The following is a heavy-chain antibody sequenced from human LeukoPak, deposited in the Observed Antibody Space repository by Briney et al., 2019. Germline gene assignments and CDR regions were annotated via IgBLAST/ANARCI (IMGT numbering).Heavy chain of an antibody. V-gene: IGHV3-30*02. D-gene: IGHD3-16*02. CDR1: GFTFSSYA. Sequence: GGSLRLSCAASGFTFSSYAMHWVRQAPGKGLEWVAFILFDGTEIHYADSVKGRFTISRDNSKNTLDLQMNSLRVEDTAVYYCAKDSRVIRAFGSWGHGSLVTVSS. CDR2: ILFDGTEI. J-gene: IGHJ5*01. CDR3: AKDSRVIRAFGS.